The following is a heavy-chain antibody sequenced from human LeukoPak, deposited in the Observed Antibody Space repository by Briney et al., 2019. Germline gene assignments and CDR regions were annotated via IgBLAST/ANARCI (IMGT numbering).Heavy chain of an antibody. CDR2: IGTAGDT. D-gene: IGHD6-13*01. CDR1: GFTFSSYD. CDR3: ARLRYVRGAAGTYYYYYMDV. V-gene: IGHV3-13*01. Sequence: PGGSLRLSCAASGFTFSSYDMHWVRQATGKGLEWVSAIGTAGDTYYPGSVKGRFTISRENAKNSLYLQMNSLRAGDTAVYYCARLRYVRGAAGTYYYYYMDVWGKGTTVTISS. J-gene: IGHJ6*03.